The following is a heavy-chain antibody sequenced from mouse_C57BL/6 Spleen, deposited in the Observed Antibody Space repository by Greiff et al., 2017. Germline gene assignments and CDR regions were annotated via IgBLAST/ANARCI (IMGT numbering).Heavy chain of an antibody. D-gene: IGHD1-1*01. CDR3: ASPPITTVVAWYFDV. Sequence: QVQLQQPGAELVKPGASVKLSCKASGYTFTSYWMHWVKQRPGQGLEWIGMIHPNSGSTNYNEKFKSKATLTLDKSSSTAYMQLSSLTSEDSAVYYCASPPITTVVAWYFDVWGTGTTVTVSS. J-gene: IGHJ1*03. CDR2: IHPNSGST. V-gene: IGHV1-64*01. CDR1: GYTFTSYW.